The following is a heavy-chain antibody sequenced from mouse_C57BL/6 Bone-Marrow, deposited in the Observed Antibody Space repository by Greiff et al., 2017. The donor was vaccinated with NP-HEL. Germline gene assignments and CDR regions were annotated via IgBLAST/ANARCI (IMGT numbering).Heavy chain of an antibody. CDR1: GYSITSGYY. CDR2: ISYDGSN. V-gene: IGHV3-6*01. J-gene: IGHJ3*01. Sequence: EVHLVESGPGLVKPSQSLSLTCSVTGYSITSGYYWNWIRQFPGNKLEWMGYISYDGSNNYNPSLKNRISITRDTSKNQFFLKLNSVTTEDTATYYCAVLFAYWGQGTLVTVSA. CDR3: AVLFAY.